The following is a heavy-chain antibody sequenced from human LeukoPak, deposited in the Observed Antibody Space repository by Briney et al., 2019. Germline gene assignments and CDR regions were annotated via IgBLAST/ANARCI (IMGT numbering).Heavy chain of an antibody. CDR3: ARGSHY. CDR2: IKQDGSEK. CDR1: GFTFSSYS. Sequence: PGGSLRLSCAASGFTFSSYSMNWVRQAPGKGLEWVANIKQDGSEKYYVDSVKGRFTISRDNAKNSLYLQMNSLRAEDTAVYYCARGSHYWGQGTLVTVSS. V-gene: IGHV3-7*01. J-gene: IGHJ4*02.